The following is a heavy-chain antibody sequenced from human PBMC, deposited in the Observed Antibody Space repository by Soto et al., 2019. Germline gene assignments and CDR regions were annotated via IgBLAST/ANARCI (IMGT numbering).Heavy chain of an antibody. Sequence: ASVKVSCKASGYTFTSYGISWVRQAPGQGLEWMGWISAYNGNTNYAQKLQGRVTVTTDTSTSTAYMELRSLRSDDTAVYYCARDNVELWGCCGAFDIWGQGTMVTVSS. V-gene: IGHV1-18*01. CDR2: ISAYNGNT. CDR3: ARDNVELWGCCGAFDI. D-gene: IGHD5-18*01. CDR1: GYTFTSYG. J-gene: IGHJ3*02.